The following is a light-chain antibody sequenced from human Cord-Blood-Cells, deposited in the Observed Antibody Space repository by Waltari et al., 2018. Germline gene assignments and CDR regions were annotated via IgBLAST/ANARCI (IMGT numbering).Light chain of an antibody. CDR1: SSDVGGYNY. V-gene: IGLV2-14*01. CDR3: SSYTSSSTWV. J-gene: IGLJ3*02. CDR2: DVS. Sequence: QSALTQPASVSGSPGQSITISCTGTSSDVGGYNYVSGYQQHPGKAPKLMIYDVSKRPSGVSRRFSCSKSGNPASLTISGLQAEDEADYYCSSYTSSSTWVFGGGTKLTVL.